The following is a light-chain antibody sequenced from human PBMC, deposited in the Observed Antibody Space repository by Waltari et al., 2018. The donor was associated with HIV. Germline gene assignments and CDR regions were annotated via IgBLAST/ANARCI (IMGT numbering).Light chain of an antibody. J-gene: IGLJ2*01. CDR1: SSAVGGYTY. V-gene: IGLV2-8*01. CDR2: EVS. Sequence: SALTQPPSASGSPGQSVTISCTGTSSAVGGYTYALWYQQHPGKAPKLMIYEVSKRPSGVPDRFSGSKSGNTASLTVSGLQAEDEADYYCSSYAGSNNVVFGGGTKLTVL. CDR3: SSYAGSNNVV.